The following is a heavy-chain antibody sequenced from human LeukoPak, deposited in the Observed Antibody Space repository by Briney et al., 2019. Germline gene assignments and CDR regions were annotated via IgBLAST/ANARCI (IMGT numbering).Heavy chain of an antibody. Sequence: SETLSLTCTVSGGSISSSSYYWGWIRQPAGKGLEWIGRIYTSGSTNYNPSLKSRVTISVDTSKNQFSLKLSSVTAADTAVYYCAREEWLRLDYWGQGTLVTVSS. J-gene: IGHJ4*02. CDR1: GGSISSSSYY. CDR2: IYTSGST. D-gene: IGHD5-12*01. CDR3: AREEWLRLDY. V-gene: IGHV4-61*02.